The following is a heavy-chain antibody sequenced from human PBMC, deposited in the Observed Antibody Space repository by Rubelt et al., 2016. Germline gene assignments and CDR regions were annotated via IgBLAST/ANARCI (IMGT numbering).Heavy chain of an antibody. V-gene: IGHV3-30*03. J-gene: IGHJ5*02. Sequence: GGGLVQPGGSLRLSCAASGFTFSSYWMHWVRQAPGKGLEWVAVISYDGSNKYYADSVKGRFTISRDNSKNTLYLQMNSLRAEDTAVYYCAASSGWYLNPFDPWGQGTLVTVSS. CDR3: AASSGWYLNPFDP. CDR1: GFTFSSYW. CDR2: ISYDGSNK. D-gene: IGHD6-19*01.